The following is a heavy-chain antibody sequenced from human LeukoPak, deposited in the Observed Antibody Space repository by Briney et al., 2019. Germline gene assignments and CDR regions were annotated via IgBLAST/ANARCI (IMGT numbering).Heavy chain of an antibody. CDR1: GFTFSSYG. J-gene: IGHJ4*02. V-gene: IGHV3-33*01. CDR3: ARDYSYGYAGRFDY. Sequence: GGSLRLSCAASGFTFSSYGMHWVRQAPGKGLEGVAVIWYDGSNKYYADSVKGRFTISRDNSKNTLYLQMNSLRAEDTAVYYCARDYSYGYAGRFDYWGQGTLVTVSS. D-gene: IGHD5-18*01. CDR2: IWYDGSNK.